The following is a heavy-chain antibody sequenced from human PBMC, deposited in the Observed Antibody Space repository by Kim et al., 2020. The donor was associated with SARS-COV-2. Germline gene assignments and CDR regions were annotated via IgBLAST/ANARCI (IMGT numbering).Heavy chain of an antibody. CDR1: GYSFTSYW. Sequence: GESLKISCKASGYSFTSYWIGWVRQIPEKGLEWMGIIYPGDSDTRYSPSFQGQVAISADKSISTAYLQCSSLKDSDTAMYYCARLYDSSGYYTYYYYYYGMDVWGQGTAVTVSS. V-gene: IGHV5-51*01. CDR3: ARLYDSSGYYTYYYYYYGMDV. CDR2: IYPGDSDT. J-gene: IGHJ6*02. D-gene: IGHD3-22*01.